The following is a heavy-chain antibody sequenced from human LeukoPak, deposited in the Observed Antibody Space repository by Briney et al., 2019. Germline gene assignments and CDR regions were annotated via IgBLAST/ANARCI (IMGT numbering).Heavy chain of an antibody. CDR1: SGSIISSSHY. J-gene: IGHJ6*03. V-gene: IGHV4-39*01. D-gene: IGHD5-12*01. CDR2: MDYSGNP. Sequence: PSETLSLTCSVSSGSIISSSHYWGWIRQSPGKGLEWFGSMDYSGNPHYNPSLKSRVIISVDTSENQFSLKLRSVTAADTAVYYCARSTVATIRGGYSSGPYYYYMDVWGKGTTVTVSS. CDR3: ARSTVATIRGGYSSGPYYYYMDV.